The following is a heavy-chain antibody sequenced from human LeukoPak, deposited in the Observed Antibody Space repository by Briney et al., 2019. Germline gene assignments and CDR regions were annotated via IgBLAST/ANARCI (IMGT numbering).Heavy chain of an antibody. V-gene: IGHV4-4*07. Sequence: SETLSLTCTVPGGSISSYYWSWIRQPAGKGLEWIGRIYTSGSTNYNPSLKSRVTMSVDTSKNQFSLKLSSVTAADTAVYYCARVQLTTVTGYFDYWGQGTLVTVSS. CDR1: GGSISSYY. D-gene: IGHD4-17*01. CDR3: ARVQLTTVTGYFDY. CDR2: IYTSGST. J-gene: IGHJ4*02.